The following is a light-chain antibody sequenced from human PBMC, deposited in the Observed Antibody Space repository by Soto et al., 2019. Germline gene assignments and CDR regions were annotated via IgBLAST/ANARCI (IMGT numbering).Light chain of an antibody. Sequence: DIHMTQSPSTLSASVGYRITITCRASQSVSRRLEWFQQKRGKAPKLLIYEASSLETGVPSRFSGSGSGTECTLTISGLQPDDFEPYYCQQFNSSPITFGQGTRLEIK. CDR1: QSVSRR. CDR3: QQFNSSPIT. CDR2: EAS. V-gene: IGKV1-5*01. J-gene: IGKJ5*01.